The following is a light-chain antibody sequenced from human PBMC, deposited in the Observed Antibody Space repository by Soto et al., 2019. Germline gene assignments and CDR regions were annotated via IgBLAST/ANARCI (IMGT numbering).Light chain of an antibody. CDR3: TSYTTSATWV. CDR2: EVT. J-gene: IGLJ3*02. V-gene: IGLV2-14*01. CDR1: SGDIGRYNY. Sequence: QSVLTQPASVSGSPGQSITISCTGTSGDIGRYNYVSWYQQYPGKAPKVVIYEVTNRPSGVSNRFSGSKSGMTASLTISGLQAEDEAKYYCTSYTTSATWVFGGGTKLTVL.